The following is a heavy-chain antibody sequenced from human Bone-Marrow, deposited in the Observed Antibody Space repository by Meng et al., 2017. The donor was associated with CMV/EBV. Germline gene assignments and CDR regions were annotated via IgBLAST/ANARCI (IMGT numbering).Heavy chain of an antibody. CDR2: IYYSGST. CDR3: ARVKGATGPAYYFDH. Sequence: SETLSLTCTVSGGSISSYYWSWIRQPPGKGLEWIGYIYYSGSTNYNPSLKSRVTISVDTSKNQFSLKLSSVTAADTAVYYCARVKGATGPAYYFDHWGQGELVTVSS. D-gene: IGHD1-26*01. CDR1: GGSISSYY. J-gene: IGHJ4*02. V-gene: IGHV4-59*08.